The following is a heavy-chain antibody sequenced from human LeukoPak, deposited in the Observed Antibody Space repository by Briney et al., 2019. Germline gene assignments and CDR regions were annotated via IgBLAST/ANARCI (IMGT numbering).Heavy chain of an antibody. CDR1: GFTFSSYA. Sequence: PGGSLTLSCAASGFTFSSYAMSWVRQAPGKGLEWVSAISGSGENTNYADSVKGRFTMSRDNSRNMLYLRMNSLRDEDTAKYYCAKTVSGSYSYQGGDYWGQGTLVTVSS. V-gene: IGHV3-23*01. D-gene: IGHD3-16*02. CDR2: ISGSGENT. J-gene: IGHJ4*02. CDR3: AKTVSGSYSYQGGDY.